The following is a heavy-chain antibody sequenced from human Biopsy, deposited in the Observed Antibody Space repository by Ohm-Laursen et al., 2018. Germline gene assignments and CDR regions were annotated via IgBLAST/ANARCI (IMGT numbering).Heavy chain of an antibody. V-gene: IGHV1-18*01. CDR1: GYTFSMYA. J-gene: IGHJ4*02. CDR2: ISPYNGDT. D-gene: IGHD3-3*01. Sequence: SSVKVSCKASGYTFSMYAIIWVRQAPGQGLEWMGWISPYNGDTDYAQKLQGRVTMTTDTSTSTAYMDLRSLRSDDTAVYYCARDRWPHVTLLGLVVFDFWGQGTLAIVSS. CDR3: ARDRWPHVTLLGLVVFDF.